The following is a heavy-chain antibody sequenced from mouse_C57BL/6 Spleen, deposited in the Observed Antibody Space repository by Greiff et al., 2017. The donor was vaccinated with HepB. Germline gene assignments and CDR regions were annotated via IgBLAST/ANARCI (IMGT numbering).Heavy chain of an antibody. CDR3: ARDSNYSYWYFDV. CDR2: IDPNSGGT. CDR1: GYTFTSSW. Sequence: VQLQQPGAELVKPGASVKLSCKASGYTFTSSWMPWVRQRPGRGLGWIGRIDPNSGGTKYNEKFKSKATLPVDKPSSTAYMQLSSLTSEDSAVYYCARDSNYSYWYFDVWGTGTTVTVSS. J-gene: IGHJ1*03. V-gene: IGHV1-72*01. D-gene: IGHD2-5*01.